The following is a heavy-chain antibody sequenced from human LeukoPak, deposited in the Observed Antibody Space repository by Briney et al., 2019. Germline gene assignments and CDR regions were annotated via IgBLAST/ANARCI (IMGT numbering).Heavy chain of an antibody. J-gene: IGHJ5*02. CDR1: GDSVSSNNAA. CDR3: ARSPPNRNSSGSPPDWFDP. CDR2: TYYRSKWYN. Sequence: SQTLSLTCAISGDSVSSNNAAWNWIRQSPSRGLEWLGRTYYRSKWYNDYAVSVKSRITINPDTSKNQFSLQLNSVTPEDTAAYYCARSPPNRNSSGSPPDWFDPWGQETLVTVSS. D-gene: IGHD6-19*01. V-gene: IGHV6-1*01.